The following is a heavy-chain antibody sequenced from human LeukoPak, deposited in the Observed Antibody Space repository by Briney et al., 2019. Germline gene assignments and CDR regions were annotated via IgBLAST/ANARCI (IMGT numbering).Heavy chain of an antibody. V-gene: IGHV1-18*01. CDR1: GYTFTSYG. CDR3: ARAGFRSGPDSIPSHY. Sequence: GASVKVSCKASGYTFTSYGISWVRQAPGQGLEWMGWISAYNGNTNYAQKLQGRVTMTTDTSTSTAYMELRSLRSDDTAVYYCARAGFRSGPDSIPSHYWGQGTLVTVSS. D-gene: IGHD2-15*01. CDR2: ISAYNGNT. J-gene: IGHJ4*02.